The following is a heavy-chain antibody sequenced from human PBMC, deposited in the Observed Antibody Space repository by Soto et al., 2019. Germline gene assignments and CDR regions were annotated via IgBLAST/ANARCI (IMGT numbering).Heavy chain of an antibody. CDR1: GGSVSNNNW. J-gene: IGHJ4*02. CDR3: TKNSAYAFDY. D-gene: IGHD5-12*01. CDR2: IHHSGGT. Sequence: QVQLQESGPGLVQPSGTLSLSCAVSGGSVSNNNWWSWVRQSPGNGLEWIGEIHHSGGTSYNPSLESRATLSVDKSKNELSLRLNYVTAADTAVYYCTKNSAYAFDYWGLGILVTVSS. V-gene: IGHV4-4*02.